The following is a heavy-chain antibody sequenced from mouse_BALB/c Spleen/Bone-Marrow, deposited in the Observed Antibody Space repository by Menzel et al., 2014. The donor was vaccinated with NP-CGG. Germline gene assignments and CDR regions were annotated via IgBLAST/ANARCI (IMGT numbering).Heavy chain of an antibody. CDR2: ISSGSSTI. J-gene: IGHJ4*01. CDR3: ARYYRYDYAMDY. D-gene: IGHD2-14*01. Sequence: DVHLVESGGDLVRPGGSLKLSCTASGFTFSSFGMHWVRQAPEKGLEWVAYISSGSSTIYYADTVKGRFTISRDNPKNTLFLQMTSLRSEDTAMYYCARYYRYDYAMDYWGQGTSVTVSA. V-gene: IGHV5-17*02. CDR1: GFTFSSFG.